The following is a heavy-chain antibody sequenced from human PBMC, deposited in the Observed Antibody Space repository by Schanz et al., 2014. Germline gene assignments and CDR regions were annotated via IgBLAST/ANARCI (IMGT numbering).Heavy chain of an antibody. V-gene: IGHV1-2*05. J-gene: IGHJ6*02. CDR3: ARENTAVAGMPRVMDV. CDR1: GYRFIGYY. CDR2: VSPYSGDT. D-gene: IGHD6-19*01. Sequence: QVLLVQSGAEVKKPGASVKVSCKASGYRFIGYYVHWVRQAPGQGLEWMGRVSPYSGDTNYAQMFQGRVTTTTHTPTSTPHTHHTTQTTKNKNKNLCARENTAVAGMPRVMDVWGQGTTVTVTS.